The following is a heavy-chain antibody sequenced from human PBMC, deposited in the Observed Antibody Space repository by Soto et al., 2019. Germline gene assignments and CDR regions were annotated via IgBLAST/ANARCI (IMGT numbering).Heavy chain of an antibody. J-gene: IGHJ4*02. D-gene: IGHD6-6*01. CDR2: IYYSGST. Sequence: SETLSLTCTVSGGSISSGDYYWSWIRQPPGKGLEWIGYIYYSGSTYYNPSLKSRVTISVDTSKNQFSLKLSSVTAADTAVYYCARRGSSSGGRVYWGQGTLVTSPQ. CDR3: ARRGSSSGGRVY. CDR1: GGSISSGDYY. V-gene: IGHV4-30-4*01.